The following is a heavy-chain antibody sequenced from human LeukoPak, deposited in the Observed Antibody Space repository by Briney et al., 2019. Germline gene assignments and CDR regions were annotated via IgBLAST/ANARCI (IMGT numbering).Heavy chain of an antibody. J-gene: IGHJ5*02. CDR1: GASINSTNYY. CDR3: ARHAGTYYDFWSGYFNYFDP. Sequence: TSETLSLTCTVSGASINSTNYYWAWIRLPPGMGLEWIGTVSYSGNTYYNPSLKSRVAISADTSKKQISLNLISVTAADAAVYYCARHAGTYYDFWSGYFNYFDPWGKGTLVTVSS. V-gene: IGHV4-39*01. CDR2: VSYSGNT. D-gene: IGHD3-3*01.